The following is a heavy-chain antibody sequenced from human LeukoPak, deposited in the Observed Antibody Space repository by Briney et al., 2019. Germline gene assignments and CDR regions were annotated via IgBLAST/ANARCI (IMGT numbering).Heavy chain of an antibody. CDR2: ISYDGSNK. J-gene: IGHJ3*02. V-gene: IGHV3-30*03. CDR3: ARHDYGDALDI. Sequence: GGSLRLSCAASGFTFSSYGMHWVRQAPGKGLEWVAVISYDGSNKYYADSVKGRFTISRDNSKNTLYLQMNSLRAEDTAVYYCARHDYGDALDIWGQGTMVTVSS. D-gene: IGHD4-17*01. CDR1: GFTFSSYG.